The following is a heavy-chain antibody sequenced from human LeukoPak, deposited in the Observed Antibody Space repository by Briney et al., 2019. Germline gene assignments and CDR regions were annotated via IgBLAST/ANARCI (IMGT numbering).Heavy chain of an antibody. J-gene: IGHJ4*02. Sequence: ASVKVSCKASGGTFSSYAISWVRQAPGQGLEWMGGIIPIFGTANYAQKFQGRVTITTDESTSTAYMELSSLRSEDTALYYCASDINRYYDFWSGYYYWGQGTLVTVSS. CDR1: GGTFSSYA. CDR3: ASDINRYYDFWSGYYY. V-gene: IGHV1-69*05. D-gene: IGHD3-3*01. CDR2: IIPIFGTA.